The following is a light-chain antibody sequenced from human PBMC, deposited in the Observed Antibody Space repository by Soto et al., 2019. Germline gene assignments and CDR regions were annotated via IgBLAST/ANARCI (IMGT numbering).Light chain of an antibody. V-gene: IGLV1-40*01. CDR2: GNS. J-gene: IGLJ1*01. CDR3: QSYDSSPSGFYV. Sequence: QSVLTQPPSVSGAPGQRVTISCTGSSSNIGAGYDVHWYQQLPGTAPKLLIYGNSNRPSGVPDRFSGSKSGTSASLAITGLQAEDEADYYCQSYDSSPSGFYVFGTGTKLTVL. CDR1: SSNIGAGYD.